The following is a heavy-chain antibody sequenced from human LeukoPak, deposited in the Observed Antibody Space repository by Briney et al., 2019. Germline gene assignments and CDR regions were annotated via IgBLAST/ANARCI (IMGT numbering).Heavy chain of an antibody. J-gene: IGHJ4*02. V-gene: IGHV1-46*01. CDR2: INPSGGST. CDR3: ARDSGGNFDWLRSQYYFDY. CDR1: GYTFTSYY. Sequence: GASVKVSCKASGYTFTSYYMHWVRQAPGQGLEWMGIINPSGGSTSYAQKFQGRVTMTRDTSTSTVYMELSSLRSEDTAVYYCARDSGGNFDWLRSQYYFDYWGQGTLVTVSS. D-gene: IGHD3-9*01.